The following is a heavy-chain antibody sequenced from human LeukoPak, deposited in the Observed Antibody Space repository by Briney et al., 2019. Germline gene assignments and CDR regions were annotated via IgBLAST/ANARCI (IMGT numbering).Heavy chain of an antibody. D-gene: IGHD1-20*01. Sequence: SQTLSLTCVISGDSVSSDSVVWNWIRQSPSRGLEWLGRTYYRSKWYNDYAVSVKSRITINPDTSKNQFSLQLNSVTPEDTAVYHCARKITGRAFDIWGQGTMVTVSS. V-gene: IGHV6-1*01. CDR1: GDSVSSDSVV. CDR3: ARKITGRAFDI. CDR2: TYYRSKWYN. J-gene: IGHJ3*02.